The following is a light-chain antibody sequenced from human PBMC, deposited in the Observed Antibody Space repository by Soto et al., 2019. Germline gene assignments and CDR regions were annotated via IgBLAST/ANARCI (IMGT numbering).Light chain of an antibody. Sequence: DIHSTQSPSFLSASVLDRVTMTCLASQGISSYLAWYQQKPGKAPKLLIYAASTLQSGVPSRFSGSGSGTEFTLTISSLQPEDFATYYCLQNNSYPRTFGQGTKVDIK. CDR3: LQNNSYPRT. V-gene: IGKV1-9*01. CDR2: AAS. CDR1: QGISSY. J-gene: IGKJ1*01.